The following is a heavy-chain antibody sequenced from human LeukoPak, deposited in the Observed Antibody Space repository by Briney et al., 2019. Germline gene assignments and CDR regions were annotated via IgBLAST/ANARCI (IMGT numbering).Heavy chain of an antibody. J-gene: IGHJ3*02. D-gene: IGHD2-15*01. CDR1: GFTFDDYA. V-gene: IGHV3-9*03. CDR2: ISWNSGSI. Sequence: GGPLRLSCAASGFTFDDYAMHWVRQAPGKGLEWVSGISWNSGSIGYADSVKGRFTISRDNAKNSLYLQMNSLRAEDMALYYCAKARRGSYSSDAFDIWGQGTMVTVSS. CDR3: AKARRGSYSSDAFDI.